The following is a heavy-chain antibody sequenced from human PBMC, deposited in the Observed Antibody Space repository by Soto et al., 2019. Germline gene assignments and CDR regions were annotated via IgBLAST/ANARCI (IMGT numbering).Heavy chain of an antibody. D-gene: IGHD1-1*01. CDR1: GYSFTSYW. Sequence: EVQLVQSGAEVKKPGESLQISCKGSGYSFTSYWIAWVRQMPGKGLEWMGIIYPGDSDTTYSPSFQGQVTISADKSISTAYLQWSSLKASDTAMYYCARHGTPTGTTYYFDYWGQGTLVTVSS. J-gene: IGHJ4*02. V-gene: IGHV5-51*01. CDR2: IYPGDSDT. CDR3: ARHGTPTGTTYYFDY.